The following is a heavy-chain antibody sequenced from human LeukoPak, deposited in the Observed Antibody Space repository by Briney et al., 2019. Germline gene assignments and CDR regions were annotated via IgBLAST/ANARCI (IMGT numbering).Heavy chain of an antibody. V-gene: IGHV4-59*08. D-gene: IGHD2-21*01. CDR1: GDSISTDY. J-gene: IGHJ4*02. CDR3: ARLDCISHRCCNY. CDR2: INYNGNT. Sequence: SETLSLTCIASGDSISTDYWSWIRQSPGKGLEWIGYINYNGNTEYNPSLKSRVTISVDRSKNHVSLKMKSVTAADTAMYYCARLDCISHRCCNYWGLGTLVTVSS.